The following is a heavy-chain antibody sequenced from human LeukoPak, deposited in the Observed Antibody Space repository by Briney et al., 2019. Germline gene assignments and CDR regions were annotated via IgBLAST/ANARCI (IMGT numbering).Heavy chain of an antibody. CDR1: GGSFSGYY. CDR2: INHSGST. Sequence: NPSETLSLTCAVYGGSFSGYYWSWIRQPPGKGLEWIGEINHSGSTNYNPSLKSRVTMSVDTSKNQFSLKLSSVTAADTAVYYCARNYKYSSYYYWGQGTLVTVSS. CDR3: ARNYKYSSYYY. D-gene: IGHD6-6*01. J-gene: IGHJ4*02. V-gene: IGHV4-34*01.